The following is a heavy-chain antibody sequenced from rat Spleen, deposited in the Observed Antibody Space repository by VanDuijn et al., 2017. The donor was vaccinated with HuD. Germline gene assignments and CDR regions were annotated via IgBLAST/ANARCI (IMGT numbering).Heavy chain of an antibody. CDR3: ARWDYYSPRWYFDF. D-gene: IGHD1-1*01. CDR2: INSAGST. V-gene: IGHV3-3*01. J-gene: IGHJ1*01. Sequence: EVQFQESGPGLVKPSQSLSLTCSVTAYSITSSYRWNWIRKFPGNKLEWMGYINSAGSTNYNPSLKSRISITRDTSKNQFFLQVNSVTTEDTATYYCARWDYYSPRWYFDFWGPGTMVTVSS. CDR1: AYSITSSYR.